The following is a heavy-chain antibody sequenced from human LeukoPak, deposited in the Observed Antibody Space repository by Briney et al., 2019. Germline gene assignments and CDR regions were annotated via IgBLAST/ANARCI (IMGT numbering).Heavy chain of an antibody. CDR2: IKQDGSEK. V-gene: IGHV3-7*01. CDR1: GFTFSSYW. CDR3: AREGYCSGGSCYDPFGY. D-gene: IGHD2-15*01. Sequence: GGSLRLSCAAFGFTFSSYWMSWVRQAPGKGLEWVANIKQDGSEKYYVDSVKGRFTISRDNAKNSLYLQMNSLRAEDTAVYHCAREGYCSGGSCYDPFGYWGQGTLVTVSS. J-gene: IGHJ4*02.